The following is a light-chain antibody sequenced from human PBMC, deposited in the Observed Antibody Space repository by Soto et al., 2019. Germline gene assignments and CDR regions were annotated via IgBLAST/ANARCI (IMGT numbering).Light chain of an antibody. J-gene: IGKJ1*01. CDR1: QSISNY. CDR3: QETFRPPWT. V-gene: IGKV1-39*01. Sequence: DIQMTQSPSSLSESAGDRVTITCRASQSISNYLNWYQQKPGKAPTLLIYTAPTLQGGVPSRFSGSGFGTDFTLTISSLQPEDIATYYCQETFRPPWTFGQGTKVEVK. CDR2: TAP.